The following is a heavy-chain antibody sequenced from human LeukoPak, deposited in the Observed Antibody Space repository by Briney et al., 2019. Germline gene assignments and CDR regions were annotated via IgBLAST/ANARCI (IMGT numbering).Heavy chain of an antibody. CDR3: ARYYFGSGSYFDY. J-gene: IGHJ4*03. CDR1: GGSISSGSCY. D-gene: IGHD3-10*01. Sequence: PLQTLSLTCTVSGGSISSGSCYWSWIRQHPGKGLECIGYIYYSGSTYYNPSLKSRVTISVDTSKKQFSLKLSSVTAADTAVYYCARYYFGSGSYFDYWGQGTLVTVSS. V-gene: IGHV4-31*03. CDR2: IYYSGST.